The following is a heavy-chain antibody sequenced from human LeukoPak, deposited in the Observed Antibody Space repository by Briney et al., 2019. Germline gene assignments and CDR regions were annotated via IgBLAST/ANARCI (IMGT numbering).Heavy chain of an antibody. J-gene: IGHJ4*02. Sequence: GGSLRLSCAASGFTFSSYWMHWVRQAPGKGLEWVSSISSSSSYIYYADSVKGRFTISRDNAKNSLYLQMNSLRAEDTAVYYCAREFPRHQFDYWGQGTLVTVSS. CDR3: AREFPRHQFDY. CDR1: GFTFSSYW. CDR2: ISSSSSYI. D-gene: IGHD2-21*01. V-gene: IGHV3-21*01.